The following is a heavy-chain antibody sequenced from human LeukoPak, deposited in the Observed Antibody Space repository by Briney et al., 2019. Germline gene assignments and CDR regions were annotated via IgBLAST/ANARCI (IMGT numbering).Heavy chain of an antibody. CDR1: GFTFDDYA. V-gene: IGHV3-9*01. D-gene: IGHD1-1*01. Sequence: SGGSLRLSCAASGFTFDDYAMHWVRHAPGKGLEWVSGISWNSGSIGYADSVKGRFTISRDNAKNSLYLQMNSLRAEDTALYYCASVGGGVRASYNWNDGVFDYWGQGTLVTVSS. J-gene: IGHJ4*02. CDR3: ASVGGGVRASYNWNDGVFDY. CDR2: ISWNSGSI.